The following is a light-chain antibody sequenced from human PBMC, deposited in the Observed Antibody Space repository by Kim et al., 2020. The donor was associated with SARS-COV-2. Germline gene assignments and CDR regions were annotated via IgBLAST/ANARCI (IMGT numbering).Light chain of an antibody. V-gene: IGLV3-1*01. Sequence: SYELTQPPSVSVSPGETASITCCGDKLGDKYAYWYQQKPGQSPVLVIYHDSKRPSGIPERFSGSNSGNTATLTISGTQAMDEADYYCQAWDSSTDVFGGG. J-gene: IGLJ3*02. CDR1: KLGDKY. CDR3: QAWDSSTDV. CDR2: HDS.